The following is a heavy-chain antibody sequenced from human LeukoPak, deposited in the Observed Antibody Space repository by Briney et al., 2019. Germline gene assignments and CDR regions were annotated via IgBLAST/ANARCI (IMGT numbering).Heavy chain of an antibody. CDR2: IHSDGSNQ. Sequence: PGGSLRLSCAASGVTLNSYVMHWVRQAPGKGLEWVAGIHSDGSNQYYVDSVKGRFTISRDSSKSTLYLQMHSLRLEDTAVYYCVKEPVRAVTGNAFDYWGLGALVTVSS. J-gene: IGHJ4*02. D-gene: IGHD6-19*01. V-gene: IGHV3-30*02. CDR3: VKEPVRAVTGNAFDY. CDR1: GVTLNSYV.